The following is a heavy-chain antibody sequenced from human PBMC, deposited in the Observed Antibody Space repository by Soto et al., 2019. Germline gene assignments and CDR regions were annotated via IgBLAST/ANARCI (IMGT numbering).Heavy chain of an antibody. CDR3: AREVGMVRGFHWFDP. D-gene: IGHD3-10*01. Sequence: QVQLVQSGAEVKKPGASVKVSCKASGYTFTSYAMHWVRQAPGQRLEWMGWINAGNGNTKYSQKFQGRVTITRDTSASTAYMELSSLRSEDTAVYYCAREVGMVRGFHWFDPWGQGTLVTVSS. CDR2: INAGNGNT. CDR1: GYTFTSYA. V-gene: IGHV1-3*01. J-gene: IGHJ5*02.